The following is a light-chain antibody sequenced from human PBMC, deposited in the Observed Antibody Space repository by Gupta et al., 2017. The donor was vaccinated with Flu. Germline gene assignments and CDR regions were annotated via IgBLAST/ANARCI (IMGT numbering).Light chain of an antibody. V-gene: IGKV1D-13*01. CDR3: KQFTN. CDR1: QGMSNA. J-gene: IGKJ3*01. CDR2: DAS. Sequence: AIQLAQSPSSLSASVGDRVTITCRTSQGMSNAVAWYQQKSGRHPKLLSYDASRLYSGVTARFXGSXSGTDFXRPSSSMKTEDFDTNDGKQFTNFGXGTRVDI.